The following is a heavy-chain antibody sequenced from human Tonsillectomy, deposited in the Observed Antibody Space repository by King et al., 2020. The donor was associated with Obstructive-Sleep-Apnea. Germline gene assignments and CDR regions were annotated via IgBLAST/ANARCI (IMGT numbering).Heavy chain of an antibody. D-gene: IGHD5-24*01. CDR1: GFTFSTFW. CDR2: IKQDRSQI. V-gene: IGHV3-7*03. J-gene: IGHJ4*02. CDR3: ARECRDGSSFDY. Sequence: VQLVESGGGLVQPGGSLRLSCAASGFTFSTFWMSWVRQAPGKGLEWVANIKQDRSQIYYVDSVKGRFTISRDNAKNSLYLQMNSLSAEDTAVYYCARECRDGSSFDYWGQGTQVTVSS.